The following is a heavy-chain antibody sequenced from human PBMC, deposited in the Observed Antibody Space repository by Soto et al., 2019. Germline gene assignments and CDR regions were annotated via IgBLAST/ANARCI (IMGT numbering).Heavy chain of an antibody. CDR1: GCSISTGGYY. CDR2: FYYSGST. CDR3: ARSVFP. J-gene: IGHJ5*02. Sequence: SDTLSLTFTVSGCSISTGGYYWNWIRQHPGKGLEWIGYFYYSGSTYYDPSLKSRVTISVNTSKNQFSLKLSSVTAADTAVYYCARSVFPWGQGTLLTVSS. V-gene: IGHV4-31*03.